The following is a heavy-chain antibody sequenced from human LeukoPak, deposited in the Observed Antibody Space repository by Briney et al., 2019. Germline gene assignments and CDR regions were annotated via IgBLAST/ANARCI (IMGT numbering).Heavy chain of an antibody. Sequence: SETLSLTCAVSGDSVSSSNYYWSWIRQPPGKGLEWIGYIYYSGNTNYNPSLKSRVTISVDTSKSQFSLKLSSVTAADTAVYYCARSTLLDPNWFDPWGQGTLVTVSS. CDR2: IYYSGNT. CDR3: ARSTLLDPNWFDP. D-gene: IGHD3-10*01. V-gene: IGHV4-61*01. CDR1: GDSVSSSNYY. J-gene: IGHJ5*02.